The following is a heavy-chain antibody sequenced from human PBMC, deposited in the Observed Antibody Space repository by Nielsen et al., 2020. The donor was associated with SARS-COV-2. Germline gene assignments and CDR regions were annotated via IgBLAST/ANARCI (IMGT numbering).Heavy chain of an antibody. V-gene: IGHV3-30*03. CDR3: ARDQMPGVPWGVYYYYGMDV. Sequence: GGSLRLSCAASGFTFSSFGMYWVRQAPGKGLEWVAVISFDGSNTYYADPVKGRFTISRDNSKNTLYLQMNSLRAEDTAVYYCARDQMPGVPWGVYYYYGMDVWGQGTTVTVSS. CDR2: ISFDGSNT. J-gene: IGHJ6*02. CDR1: GFTFSSFG. D-gene: IGHD3-16*01.